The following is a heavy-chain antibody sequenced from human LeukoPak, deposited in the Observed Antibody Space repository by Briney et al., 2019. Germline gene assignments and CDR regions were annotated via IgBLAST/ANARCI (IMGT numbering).Heavy chain of an antibody. CDR2: INHSGST. CDR1: GGSFSGYY. Sequence: SETLSLTCAVYGGSFSGYYWSWIRQPPGKGLEWIGEINHSGSTNYNPSLKSRVTISVDTSKNQFSLKLGSVTAADTAVYYCARGHVDTAMAYYYYYGMDVWGQGTTVTVSS. J-gene: IGHJ6*02. CDR3: ARGHVDTAMAYYYYYGMDV. D-gene: IGHD5-18*01. V-gene: IGHV4-34*01.